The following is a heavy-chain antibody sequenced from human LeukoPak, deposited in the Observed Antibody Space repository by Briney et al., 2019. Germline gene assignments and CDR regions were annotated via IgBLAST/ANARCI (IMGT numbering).Heavy chain of an antibody. CDR1: GFTFSSYA. Sequence: PGGSLRLSCAASGFTFSSYAMHWVRQAPGKGLEWVAVISYDGSNKYYADSVKGRFTISRDNSKNTLYLQMNSLRAEDTAVYYCARDFMVAKVGFDYWGQGTLVTVSS. J-gene: IGHJ4*02. CDR2: ISYDGSNK. CDR3: ARDFMVAKVGFDY. D-gene: IGHD5-12*01. V-gene: IGHV3-30*01.